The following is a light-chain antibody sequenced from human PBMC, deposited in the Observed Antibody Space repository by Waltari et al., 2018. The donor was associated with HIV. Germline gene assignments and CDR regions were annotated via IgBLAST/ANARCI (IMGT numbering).Light chain of an antibody. Sequence: SYELTQPPSVSVSPGQTARITCSGDVLPNQYTFWYQQKSGRAPVLVVYKDSERPSGVPDRFSGSKSGTSVSLVISGIRSEDEADYYCAAWDYSLSGWVFGGGTKLTVL. CDR1: VLPNQY. CDR2: KDS. V-gene: IGLV3-25*02. CDR3: AAWDYSLSGWV. J-gene: IGLJ3*02.